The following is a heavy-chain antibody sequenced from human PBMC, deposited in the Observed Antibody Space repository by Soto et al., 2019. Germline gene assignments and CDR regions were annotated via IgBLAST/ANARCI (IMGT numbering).Heavy chain of an antibody. D-gene: IGHD3-9*01. CDR1: GGTFGNYA. Sequence: GPLRLSKAASGGTFGNYAMTWVRQAPGKGLECVSRISGSGGGTYYADSVKGRFTISRDNSENTLYLHLNSLRVEDTAIYYCARIPHRYDALTGPGYWGQGALVTVSS. V-gene: IGHV3-23*01. CDR3: ARIPHRYDALTGPGY. CDR2: ISGSGGGT. J-gene: IGHJ4*02.